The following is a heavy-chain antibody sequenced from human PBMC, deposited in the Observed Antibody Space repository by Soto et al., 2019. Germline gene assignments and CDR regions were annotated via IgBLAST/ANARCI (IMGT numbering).Heavy chain of an antibody. V-gene: IGHV1-8*01. J-gene: IGHJ4*02. CDR2: MNPKSGYT. CDR1: GYTFNTYD. CDR3: ARVNRDPDY. D-gene: IGHD2-21*02. Sequence: QVQLVQSGAEVKKPGASVRVSCKASGYTFNTYDINWVRQATGQGLEWMGWMNPKSGYTGSAQKFQGRVTMTRDTSKCTAYLDLSRLTSEDTAVYYCARVNRDPDYWGQGTLVTVSS.